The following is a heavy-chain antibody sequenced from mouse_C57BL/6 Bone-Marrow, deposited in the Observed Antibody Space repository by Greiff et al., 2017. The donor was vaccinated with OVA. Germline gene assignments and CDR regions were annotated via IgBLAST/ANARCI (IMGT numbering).Heavy chain of an antibody. CDR1: GYSFTDYN. J-gene: IGHJ2*01. CDR3: GREDYYGND. CDR2: INPNYGTT. Sequence: VQLQQSGPGLVKPGASVKISCTASGYSFTDYNMNWVQQSTGKSLEWIGVINPNYGTTSYNQKFKGKATLTVDQSSSTAYMQLNSLTSEDSAVYYCGREDYYGNDWGKGTTLTVAS. D-gene: IGHD1-1*01. V-gene: IGHV1-39*01.